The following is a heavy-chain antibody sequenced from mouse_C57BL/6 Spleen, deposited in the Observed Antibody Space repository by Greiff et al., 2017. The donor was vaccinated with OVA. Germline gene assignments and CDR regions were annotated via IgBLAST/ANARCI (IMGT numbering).Heavy chain of an antibody. V-gene: IGHV1-76*01. J-gene: IGHJ3*01. Sequence: QVQLQQSGAELVRPGASVKLSCKASGYTFTDYYINWVKQRTGQGLEWIARIYPGSGNTYYNEKFKGKATLTAEKSSSTAYMQLSSLTSEDSAVYFCARERYDYDAWFAYWGQGTLVTVSA. CDR1: GYTFTDYY. CDR2: IYPGSGNT. CDR3: ARERYDYDAWFAY. D-gene: IGHD2-4*01.